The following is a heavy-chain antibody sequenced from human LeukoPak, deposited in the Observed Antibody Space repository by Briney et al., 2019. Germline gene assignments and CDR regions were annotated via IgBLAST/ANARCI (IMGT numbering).Heavy chain of an antibody. Sequence: GGSLRLSCAVSGFAFGSEAMSWVRQAPGKGLEWVSAISGSGGSTYYADSVKGRFTISRDNSKNTLYLQMNSLRAEDTAVYYCAKRALRFLEWSSGGYSDYWGQGTLVTVSS. CDR3: AKRALRFLEWSSGGYSDY. D-gene: IGHD3-3*01. CDR2: ISGSGGST. CDR1: GFAFGSEA. J-gene: IGHJ4*02. V-gene: IGHV3-23*01.